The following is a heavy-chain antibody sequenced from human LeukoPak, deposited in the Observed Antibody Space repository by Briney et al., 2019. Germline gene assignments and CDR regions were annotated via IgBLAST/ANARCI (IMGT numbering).Heavy chain of an antibody. CDR1: GYTFTGYY. CDR3: ATPNSYGYGFDY. Sequence: ASVKVSCKASGYTFTGYYMHWVRQAPGQGLEWMGWINPNSGGTNYAQKFQGWVTMTRDTSTSTVYMELSSLRSEDTAVYYCATPNSYGYGFDYWGQGTLVTVSS. J-gene: IGHJ4*02. CDR2: INPNSGGT. D-gene: IGHD5-18*01. V-gene: IGHV1-2*04.